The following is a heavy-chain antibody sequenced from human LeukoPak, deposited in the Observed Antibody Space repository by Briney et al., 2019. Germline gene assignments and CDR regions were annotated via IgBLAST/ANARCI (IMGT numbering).Heavy chain of an antibody. Sequence: SETLSLTCTISGGSISSYYWSWIRQPPGKGLEWIGYIYYSGSTNYNPSLKSRVTISVDTSKNQFSLKLSSVTAADTAVYYCARRYCSGSSCSYFDYWGQGTLVTVSS. J-gene: IGHJ4*02. V-gene: IGHV4-59*01. CDR2: IYYSGST. D-gene: IGHD2-15*01. CDR3: ARRYCSGSSCSYFDY. CDR1: GGSISSYY.